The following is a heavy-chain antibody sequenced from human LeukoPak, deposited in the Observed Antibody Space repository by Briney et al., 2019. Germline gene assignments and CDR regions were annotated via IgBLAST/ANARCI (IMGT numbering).Heavy chain of an antibody. J-gene: IGHJ4*02. V-gene: IGHV3-49*04. D-gene: IGHD3-10*01. Sequence: GGSLRLSCTASGFTFGDYSMSWVRQAPGKGLEWVGFIRSKAYGGTTEYAASVKGRFTISRDDSKSIAYLQMNSLKTEDTAVYYCTRVGEITMIRGVGDFDYWGQGTLVTVSS. CDR2: IRSKAYGGTT. CDR1: GFTFGDYS. CDR3: TRVGEITMIRGVGDFDY.